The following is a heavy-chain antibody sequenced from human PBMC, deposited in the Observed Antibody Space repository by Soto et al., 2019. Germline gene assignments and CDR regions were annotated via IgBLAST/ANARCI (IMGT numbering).Heavy chain of an antibody. D-gene: IGHD2-21*02. CDR2: IIPIFGTA. CDR3: ARGPYCGGDCYTFQYYFDY. J-gene: IGHJ4*02. V-gene: IGHV1-69*13. Sequence: SVKVSCKASRGTFSIYAISWVRQAPGQGLEWMGGIIPIFGTANYAQKFQGRVTITADESTRTAYMELSSLRSEDTAGYYCARGPYCGGDCYTFQYYFDYWRQGTLDTVSS. CDR1: RGTFSIYA.